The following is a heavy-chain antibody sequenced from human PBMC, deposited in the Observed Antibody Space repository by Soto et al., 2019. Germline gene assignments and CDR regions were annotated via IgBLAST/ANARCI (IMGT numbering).Heavy chain of an antibody. CDR2: IYYSGST. J-gene: IGHJ3*02. D-gene: IGHD3-22*01. V-gene: IGHV4-59*01. CDR1: GGSISSYY. CDR3: ARATGYYYDSSGYSDAFDI. Sequence: KPSETLSLTCTVSGGSISSYYWSWIRQPPGKGLEWIGYIYYSGSTNYNPSLKSRVTISVDTSKNQFSLKLSSVTAADTAVYYCARATGYYYDSSGYSDAFDIWGQGTMVTVSS.